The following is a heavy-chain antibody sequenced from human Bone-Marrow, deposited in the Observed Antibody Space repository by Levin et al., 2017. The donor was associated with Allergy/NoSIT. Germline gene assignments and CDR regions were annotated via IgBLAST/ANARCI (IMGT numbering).Heavy chain of an antibody. CDR3: ARGRHTVMELAFDY. D-gene: IGHD1-26*01. J-gene: IGHJ4*01. CDR2: ISTGGETP. V-gene: IGHV3-23*01. Sequence: GGSLRLSCAASGFDFSSYAMNWVRQAPGQGLEWVSGISTGGETPYYADSVKGRFAISRDNSKNTLYVQMNSLRGEDTAVYYCARGRHTVMELAFDYWGQGTLVTVSS. CDR1: GFDFSSYA.